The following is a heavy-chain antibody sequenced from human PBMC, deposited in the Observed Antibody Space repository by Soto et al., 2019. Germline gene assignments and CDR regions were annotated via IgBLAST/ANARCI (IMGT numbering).Heavy chain of an antibody. CDR3: ARASNASNWDY. J-gene: IGHJ4*02. Sequence: ASVKVSCKTSGFTFTHYGIRWVRQAPGQGLEWMGWISAYNGATNYAQKFRDRLTMTTDASTSTAYMELRSLRSDDTAVYFCARASNASNWDYWGQGXLVTVYS. CDR1: GFTFTHYG. CDR2: ISAYNGAT. V-gene: IGHV1-18*01. D-gene: IGHD6-13*01.